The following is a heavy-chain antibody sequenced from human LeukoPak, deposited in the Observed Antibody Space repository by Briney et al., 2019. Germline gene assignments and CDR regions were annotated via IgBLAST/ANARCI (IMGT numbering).Heavy chain of an antibody. V-gene: IGHV1-3*01. CDR3: ARFSASSGYYIDF. D-gene: IGHD3-22*01. J-gene: IGHJ4*02. Sequence: ASVKVSCKASGYTSTSYAMHWVRQAPGQRLEWMGWINAGNGNTKYSQNFQGRVTFTRDTSASTAYMELSSLRSEDTAVYYCARFSASSGYYIDFWGQGTLVTVSS. CDR2: INAGNGNT. CDR1: GYTSTSYA.